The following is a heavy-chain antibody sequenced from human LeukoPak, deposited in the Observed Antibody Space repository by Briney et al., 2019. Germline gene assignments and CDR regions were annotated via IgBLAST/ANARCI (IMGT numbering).Heavy chain of an antibody. J-gene: IGHJ4*02. CDR3: AKGSGSSCYSPCDY. CDR2: ISGSGGST. V-gene: IGHV3-23*01. Sequence: GGSLRLSCAASGFTFSSYAMSWVRQAPGKGLEWVSAISGSGGSTYYADSVKGRFTISRDNSKNTLYLQMSNLRAEDTAVYYCAKGSGSSCYSPCDYWGQGILVTVSS. D-gene: IGHD2-15*01. CDR1: GFTFSSYA.